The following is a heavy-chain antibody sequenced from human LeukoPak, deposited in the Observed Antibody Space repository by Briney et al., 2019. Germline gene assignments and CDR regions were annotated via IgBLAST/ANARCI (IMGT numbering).Heavy chain of an antibody. CDR1: GFTFSDYY. J-gene: IGHJ4*02. V-gene: IGHV3-11*04. Sequence: GGSLRLSCAASGFTFSDYYMSWIRQAPGKGLEWVSYISSSGSTIYYADSVKGRFTISRDNSKNTLYLQMNSLRAEDTAVYYCAKDPSIVVVPAAKFDYWGQGTLVTVSS. CDR3: AKDPSIVVVPAAKFDY. D-gene: IGHD2-2*01. CDR2: ISSSGSTI.